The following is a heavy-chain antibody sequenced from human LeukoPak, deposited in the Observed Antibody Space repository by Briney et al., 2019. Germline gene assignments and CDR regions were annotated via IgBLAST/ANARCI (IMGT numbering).Heavy chain of an antibody. CDR2: IYYSGST. Sequence: PSETLSLTCIVSGDSINTNTYYWGWIRQPPGKGLEWIGSIYYSGSTYYNPSLKSRVTISVDTSKNQFSLRLNSVTAADTAIYYCTRRMATILGGPLKDYWGQGTLVTVSS. V-gene: IGHV4-39*01. J-gene: IGHJ4*02. D-gene: IGHD5-12*01. CDR3: TRRMATILGGPLKDY. CDR1: GDSINTNTYY.